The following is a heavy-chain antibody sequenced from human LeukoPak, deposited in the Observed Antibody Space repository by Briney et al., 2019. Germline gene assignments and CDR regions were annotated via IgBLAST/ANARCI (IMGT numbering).Heavy chain of an antibody. J-gene: IGHJ4*02. V-gene: IGHV4-39*01. CDR2: ITYSGNT. D-gene: IGHD1-26*01. Sequence: SETLSLTCTVSGGTISGSSYSWGWIRQPPGQGLEWIGSITYSGNTYYSPSLKSRVTISIDTSKNQFSLKRSSVTAADTAVYYCARLRGIILGALLHYYFDYWGQGTLVSVSS. CDR1: GGTISGSSYS. CDR3: ARLRGIILGALLHYYFDY.